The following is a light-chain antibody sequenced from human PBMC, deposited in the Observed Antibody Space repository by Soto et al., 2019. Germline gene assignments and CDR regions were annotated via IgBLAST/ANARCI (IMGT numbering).Light chain of an antibody. Sequence: DIHLTQSPSFLSPSLGDRVIITCRASQSIRNWLAWYQQKPGILPRLLIYQASTLESGVPSRFSGSGSGTEFTLTISSLQPDDFATYYCQQYNTYLWTFGQGTKVDIK. CDR3: QQYNTYLWT. CDR2: QAS. J-gene: IGKJ1*01. CDR1: QSIRNW. V-gene: IGKV1-5*03.